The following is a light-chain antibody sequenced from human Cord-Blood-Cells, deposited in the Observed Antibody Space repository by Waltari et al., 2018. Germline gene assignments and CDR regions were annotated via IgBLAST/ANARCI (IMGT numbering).Light chain of an antibody. Sequence: DIQMTQSPSTLSASVGDRVTITCRASQSISSWLAWYQQKPGKAPKLLIYKASSLESGVPSRFSGSGSGTEFTHTISSLQPDDFATYYCQQYNSYSPQFGQGTKVEIK. CDR1: QSISSW. J-gene: IGKJ1*01. CDR2: KAS. CDR3: QQYNSYSPQ. V-gene: IGKV1-5*03.